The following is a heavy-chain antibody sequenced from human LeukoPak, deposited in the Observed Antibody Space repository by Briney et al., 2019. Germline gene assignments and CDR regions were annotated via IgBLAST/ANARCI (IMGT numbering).Heavy chain of an antibody. CDR3: ARSYKWKYDYFDY. Sequence: GESLKISCKASGYNFTNYLVGWVRQMSGKGLEWMGIIYPGDSDTSYRTSFQGQATISADKSISTSYLQWSSLKASDTAMYYCARSYKWKYDYFDYWGQGALVTVSS. CDR2: IYPGDSDT. V-gene: IGHV5-51*01. J-gene: IGHJ4*02. D-gene: IGHD1-7*01. CDR1: GYNFTNYL.